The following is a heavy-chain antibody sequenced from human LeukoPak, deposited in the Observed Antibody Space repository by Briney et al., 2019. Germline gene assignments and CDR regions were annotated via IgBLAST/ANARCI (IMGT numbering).Heavy chain of an antibody. CDR2: IIPIFGTA. J-gene: IGHJ4*02. V-gene: IGHV1-69*05. Sequence: GSSVKVSCKASGITFSYCTISWVRQAPGQGLEWMGRIIPIFGTADYAQKFQGRVTMTTDESTSTAYMEPSSLRSEDTAVYYCAREPVPRSSGLQYWGQGTLVTVSS. D-gene: IGHD3-22*01. CDR1: GITFSYCT. CDR3: AREPVPRSSGLQY.